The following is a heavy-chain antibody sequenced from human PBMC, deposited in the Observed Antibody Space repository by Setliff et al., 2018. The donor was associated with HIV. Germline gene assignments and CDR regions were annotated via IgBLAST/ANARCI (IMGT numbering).Heavy chain of an antibody. J-gene: IGHJ5*02. Sequence: GGSLRLSCAASGFTFSNAWMSWVRQATGKGLEWVGRIKSKTDGGTTDYAEPVKGRFTISRDDSKNTLYLQMNSLKTEDTAVYYCTAALKQQEVRWFDPWGQGTLVTVSS. D-gene: IGHD6-13*01. V-gene: IGHV3-15*01. CDR3: TAALKQQEVRWFDP. CDR1: GFTFSNAW. CDR2: IKSKTDGGTT.